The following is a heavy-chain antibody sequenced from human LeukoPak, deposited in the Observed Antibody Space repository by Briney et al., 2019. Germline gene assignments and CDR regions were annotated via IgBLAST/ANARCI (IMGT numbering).Heavy chain of an antibody. Sequence: PGGSLRLSCAASGFTFDDYAMHWVRHAPGKGLEWVSGISWNSGSIGYADSVKGRFTISRDNAKNSLYLQMNSLRAEDTALYYCAKAPAYSSGWHTYVDYWGQGTLVTVSS. CDR1: GFTFDDYA. V-gene: IGHV3-9*01. CDR3: AKAPAYSSGWHTYVDY. J-gene: IGHJ4*02. CDR2: ISWNSGSI. D-gene: IGHD6-19*01.